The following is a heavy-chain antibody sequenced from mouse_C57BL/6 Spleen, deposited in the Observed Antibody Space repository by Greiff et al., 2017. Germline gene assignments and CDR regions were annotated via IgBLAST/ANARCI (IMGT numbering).Heavy chain of an antibody. D-gene: IGHD2-3*01. V-gene: IGHV3-6*01. CDR1: GYSITSGYY. CDR3: AREDDDGYYTWFAY. J-gene: IGHJ3*01. CDR2: ISYDGSN. Sequence: EVKLVESGPGLVKPSQSLSLTCSVTGYSITSGYYWNWIRQFPGNKLEWMGYISYDGSNNYNPSLKNRISITRDTSKNQFFLKLNSVTTEDTATYYCAREDDDGYYTWFAYWGQGTLVTVSA.